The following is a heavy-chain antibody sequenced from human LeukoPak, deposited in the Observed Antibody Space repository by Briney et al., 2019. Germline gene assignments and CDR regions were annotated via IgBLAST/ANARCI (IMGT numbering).Heavy chain of an antibody. Sequence: GGSLRLSCAASGFTFSTYAMSWVRQAPGKGPEWVAHIKQDASQEYHVDSVKGRFTISRDNAKNSLYLQMNSLRAEDTAVYYCARGVVYPAWSGPHWSDYWGQGALVTVSS. CDR1: GFTFSTYA. D-gene: IGHD3-3*01. J-gene: IGHJ4*02. CDR3: ARGVVYPAWSGPHWSDY. V-gene: IGHV3-7*01. CDR2: IKQDASQE.